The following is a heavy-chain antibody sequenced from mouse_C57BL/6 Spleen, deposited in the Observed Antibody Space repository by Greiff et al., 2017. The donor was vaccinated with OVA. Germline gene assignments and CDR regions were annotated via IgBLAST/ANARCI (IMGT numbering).Heavy chain of an antibody. CDR1: GFTFSDYY. J-gene: IGHJ2*01. V-gene: IGHV5-16*01. CDR3: AREKEGYYFDY. CDR2: INYDGSST. Sequence: EVQLMESEGGLVQPGSSMKLSCTASGFTFSDYYMAWVRQVPEKGLEWVANINYDGSSTYYLDSLKSRFIISRDNAKNILYLQMSSLKSEDTATYYCAREKEGYYFDYWGQGTTLTVSS.